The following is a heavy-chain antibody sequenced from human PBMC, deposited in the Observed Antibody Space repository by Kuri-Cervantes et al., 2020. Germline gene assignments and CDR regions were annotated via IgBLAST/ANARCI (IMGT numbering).Heavy chain of an antibody. CDR2: ISGSGGST. CDR1: GFTFSSNA. J-gene: IGHJ4*02. V-gene: IGHV3-23*01. CDR3: AKLLLWFGELLYPWSDFDY. Sequence: GGSLRLSCAASGFTFSSNAMSWVRQAPGKGLEWVSAISGSGGSTYYADSVKGRFTISRDNSKNTLYLQMNSMRAEDTAVYYCAKLLLWFGELLYPWSDFDYWGQGTLVTVSS. D-gene: IGHD3-10*01.